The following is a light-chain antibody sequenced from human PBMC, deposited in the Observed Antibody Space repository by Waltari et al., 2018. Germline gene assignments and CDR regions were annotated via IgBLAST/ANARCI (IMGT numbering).Light chain of an antibody. CDR2: VNSDGSH. Sequence: QLVLTQSPSASASLGASVKLTCTLSSGHITHVIAWHPQQPGKGPRFLMKVNSDGSHRKGDDIPDRFSGSGSGPERYLTISSLQSEDEADYYCETGGHGTWVFGGGTKLTVL. CDR1: SGHITHV. V-gene: IGLV4-69*01. J-gene: IGLJ3*02. CDR3: ETGGHGTWV.